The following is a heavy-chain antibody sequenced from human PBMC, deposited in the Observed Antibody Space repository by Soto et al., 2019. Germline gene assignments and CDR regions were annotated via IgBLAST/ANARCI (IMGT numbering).Heavy chain of an antibody. D-gene: IGHD6-19*01. CDR3: ARVSSGWYYWFDP. CDR2: TSTNNGST. J-gene: IGHJ5*02. V-gene: IGHV1-18*01. CDR1: GYTFTSYG. Sequence: ASVKVSCKASGYTFTSYGISWVRQAPGQGLEWMGWTSTNNGSTNYAQKLQGRVTMTTDTSTSTAYMELRSLRSDDTAVYYCARVSSGWYYWFDPWGQGTLVTVSS.